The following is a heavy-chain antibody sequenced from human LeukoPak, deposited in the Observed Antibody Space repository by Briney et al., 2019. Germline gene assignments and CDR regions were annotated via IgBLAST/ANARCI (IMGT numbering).Heavy chain of an antibody. CDR3: ARHDSYCSGGSCYFDY. Sequence: SGTLSLTCAVSGGSFSSSHWWTWVRQPPGKGLEWIGEINHSGSTNYNPSLKSRVTISVDTSKNQFSLKLSSVTAADTAVYYCARHDSYCSGGSCYFDYWGQGTLVTVSS. CDR1: GGSFSSSHW. V-gene: IGHV4-4*02. D-gene: IGHD2-15*01. CDR2: INHSGST. J-gene: IGHJ4*02.